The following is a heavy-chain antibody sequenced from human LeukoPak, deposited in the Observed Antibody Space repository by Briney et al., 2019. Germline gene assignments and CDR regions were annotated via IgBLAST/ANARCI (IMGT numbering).Heavy chain of an antibody. J-gene: IGHJ3*01. V-gene: IGHV3-21*01. CDR2: ISSSSSYI. Sequence: PGGSLSLSCAASGFTFSSYSMNWVRQAPGKGLEWVSSISSSSSYIYYADSVKGRFTISRDNAKNSLYLQMNSLRAEDTAVYYCARDGTYYYDSSRHTFWGQGTMVTVSS. CDR1: GFTFSSYS. CDR3: ARDGTYYYDSSRHTF. D-gene: IGHD3-22*01.